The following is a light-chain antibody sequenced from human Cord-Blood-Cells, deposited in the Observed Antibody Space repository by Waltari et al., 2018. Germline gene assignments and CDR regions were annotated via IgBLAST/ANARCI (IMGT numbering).Light chain of an antibody. J-gene: IGKJ1*01. Sequence: EIVMTQSPATLSVSPGERATPSRRASQSVSSNLAWYQQKPGQAPRLLIYGASTRATGIPARFSGSGSGTEFTLTISSLQSEDFAVYYCQQYNNWWTFGQGTKVEIK. CDR1: QSVSSN. CDR3: QQYNNWWT. V-gene: IGKV3-15*01. CDR2: GAS.